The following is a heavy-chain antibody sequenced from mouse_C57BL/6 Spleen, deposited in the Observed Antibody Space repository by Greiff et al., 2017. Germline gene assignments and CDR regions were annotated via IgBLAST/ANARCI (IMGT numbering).Heavy chain of an antibody. CDR1: GYSFTGYY. J-gene: IGHJ2*01. D-gene: IGHD1-1*02. CDR2: IHPSTGGT. Sequence: EVQLQQSGPELVKPGASVKISCKASGYSFTGYYMNWVKQSPEKSLEWIGEIHPSTGGTTYNQKFKAKAPLTVDTSSSTAYMQLTSLTSEDSAVYYGARWDGGSPFDYWGQGTTLTVSS. CDR3: ARWDGGSPFDY. V-gene: IGHV1-42*01.